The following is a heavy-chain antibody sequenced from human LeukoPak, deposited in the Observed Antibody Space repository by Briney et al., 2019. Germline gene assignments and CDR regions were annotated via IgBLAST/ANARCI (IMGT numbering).Heavy chain of an antibody. CDR3: ARERDYKDYYYGMDV. D-gene: IGHD3-16*01. Sequence: GGSLRLSCAASGFTLNTYSIYWVRQAPGKGLEWVTLISYDGIDKYYANFVKGRFTISRDSSKNTLDLQMNSLRPEDTAVYYCARERDYKDYYYGMDVWGQGTTVTVSS. CDR2: ISYDGIDK. V-gene: IGHV3-30*04. J-gene: IGHJ6*02. CDR1: GFTLNTYS.